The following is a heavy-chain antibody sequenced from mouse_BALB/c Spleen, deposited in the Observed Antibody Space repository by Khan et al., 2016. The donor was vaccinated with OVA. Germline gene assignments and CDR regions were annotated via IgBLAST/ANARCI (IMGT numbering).Heavy chain of an antibody. CDR1: GYTFTTYW. V-gene: IGHV1-7*01. CDR2: INPTSGYT. CDR3: TRDRIDY. Sequence: QMQLEESGAELAKPGASVKMSCKASGYTFTTYWMHWVKQRPGQGLEWIGYINPTSGYTDYNEKFKDRATLPADKSSSTAYMQLSSLTSEDSAVYYCTRDRIDYWGQGTTLTVSS. J-gene: IGHJ2*01.